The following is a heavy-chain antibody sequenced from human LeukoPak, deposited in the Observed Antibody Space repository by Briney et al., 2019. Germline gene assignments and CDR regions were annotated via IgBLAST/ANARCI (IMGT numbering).Heavy chain of an antibody. D-gene: IGHD2-21*02. CDR3: ASLFQGFIVAVTAMDY. V-gene: IGHV3-23*01. CDR2: ISGSGGST. Sequence: GGSLRLSCAASGFTFSSYAMSWVRQAPGKGLEWVSAISGSGGSTYYADSVKGRFTISRDNSKNTLYLQMNSLRAEDTAVYYCASLFQGFIVAVTAMDYWGQGTLVTVSS. J-gene: IGHJ4*02. CDR1: GFTFSSYA.